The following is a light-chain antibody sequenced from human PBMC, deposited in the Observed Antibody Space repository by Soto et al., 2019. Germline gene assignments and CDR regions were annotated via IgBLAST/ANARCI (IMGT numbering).Light chain of an antibody. Sequence: QSALTQPASVSGSPGQSITISCTGTSSDVGTYDLVSWYQQHPGKAPKLMIYEATKRPSGISNRFSGSKSGNTASLTISGLQADDEADYYCCSYAGSNTDNYVFGTGTKLTVL. J-gene: IGLJ1*01. V-gene: IGLV2-23*01. CDR1: SSDVGTYDL. CDR2: EAT. CDR3: CSYAGSNTDNYV.